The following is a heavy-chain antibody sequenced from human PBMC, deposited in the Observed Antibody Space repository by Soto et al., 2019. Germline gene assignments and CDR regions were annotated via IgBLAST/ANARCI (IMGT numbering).Heavy chain of an antibody. CDR2: ISAYNGNT. V-gene: IGHV1-18*01. J-gene: IGHJ5*02. CDR1: GYTFTSYG. Sequence: ASVKVSCKASGYTFTSYGISWVRLAPGQGLEWMGWISAYNGNTNYAQKLQGRVTMTTHTSTSTAYMELRSLRSDDTAVYYCARDPREYSGYELESNWFYPWGQGTLVTVSS. D-gene: IGHD5-12*01. CDR3: ARDPREYSGYELESNWFYP.